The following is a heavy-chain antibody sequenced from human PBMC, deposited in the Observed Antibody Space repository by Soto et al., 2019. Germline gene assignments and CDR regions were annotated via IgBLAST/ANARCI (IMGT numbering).Heavy chain of an antibody. V-gene: IGHV4-31*03. CDR2: IYFRGNT. CDR3: AREGGSYDSGGYLIRGAFDI. J-gene: IGHJ3*02. Sequence: SETLSLSCSVSGDSISRIDYYWTWIRQHPEKGLEWIGNIYFRGNTYYSPSLESRLTISVDTSKNQFSLKLTSVTAADTAVYYCAREGGSYDSGGYLIRGAFDIWGQGTMVTVSS. CDR1: GDSISRIDYY. D-gene: IGHD3-22*01.